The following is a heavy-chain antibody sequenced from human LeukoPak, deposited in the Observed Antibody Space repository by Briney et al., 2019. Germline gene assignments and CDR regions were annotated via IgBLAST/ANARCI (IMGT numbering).Heavy chain of an antibody. CDR3: ARHDWFDP. J-gene: IGHJ5*02. CDR2: ISYDGSNK. CDR1: GFTFSSYA. V-gene: IGHV3-30*03. Sequence: QPGRSLRLSCAASGFTFSSYAMHWVRQAPGKGLEWVAVISYDGSNKYYADSVKGRFSISRDNSKNTLYLQMSSLRDEDTAVYYCARHDWFDPWGQGTLVTVSS.